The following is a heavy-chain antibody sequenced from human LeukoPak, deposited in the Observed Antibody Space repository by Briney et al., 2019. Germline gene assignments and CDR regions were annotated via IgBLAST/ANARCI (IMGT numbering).Heavy chain of an antibody. J-gene: IGHJ3*02. CDR1: GYTLTELS. D-gene: IGHD6-19*01. V-gene: IGHV1-24*01. Sequence: ASVKVSCKVSGYTLTELSMHWVRQAPGKGLEWMGGFDPEDGETIYAQKFRGRVTMTEDTSTDTAYMELSSLRSEDTAVYYCATTRLLYSSGWYDAFDIWGQGTMVTVSS. CDR2: FDPEDGET. CDR3: ATTRLLYSSGWYDAFDI.